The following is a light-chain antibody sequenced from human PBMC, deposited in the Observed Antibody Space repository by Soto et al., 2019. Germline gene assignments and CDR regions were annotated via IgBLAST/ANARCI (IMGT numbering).Light chain of an antibody. CDR3: SSYTTSSTYV. J-gene: IGLJ1*01. CDR1: SSDVGRYNY. CDR2: DVS. V-gene: IGLV2-14*01. Sequence: QSVLTQPASVSGSPGQSITVSCTGTSSDVGRYNYVSWYQQHPGKAPKLIIYDVSKRPSGVSNRFSGSKSGNTASLTISGLRAEDEDDYYCSSYTTSSTYVIGTGTKLTVL.